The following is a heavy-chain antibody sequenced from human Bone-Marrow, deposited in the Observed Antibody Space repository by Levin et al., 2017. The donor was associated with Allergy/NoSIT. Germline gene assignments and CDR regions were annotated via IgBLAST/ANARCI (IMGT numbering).Heavy chain of an antibody. CDR1: GFSLTTTGVG. V-gene: IGHV2-5*02. D-gene: IGHD1-1*01. Sequence: SGPTLVKPTQTLTLTCTFSGFSLTTTGVGVGWIRQPPGKALECLALIYWDNDKRYSPSLRNRLTITKDTSKNQVVLTMTNMDHVDTATYFCADRRGGYSWNGGYFDSWGQGILVSVSS. J-gene: IGHJ4*02. CDR3: ADRRGGYSWNGGYFDS. CDR2: IYWDNDK.